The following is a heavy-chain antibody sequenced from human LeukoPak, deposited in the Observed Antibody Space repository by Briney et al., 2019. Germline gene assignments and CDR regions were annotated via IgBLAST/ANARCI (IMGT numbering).Heavy chain of an antibody. V-gene: IGHV1-2*02. Sequence: GASVKVSCKASGYTFTGYYMHWVRQAPGQGLEWMGRINPNSGATNYAQKFQGRVTMTRDTSISTAYMELNRLRSDDTAVYYCARVPGGLNWYFGLWGRGTLVTVFS. CDR3: ARVPGGLNWYFGL. J-gene: IGHJ2*01. CDR2: INPNSGAT. CDR1: GYTFTGYY. D-gene: IGHD3-10*01.